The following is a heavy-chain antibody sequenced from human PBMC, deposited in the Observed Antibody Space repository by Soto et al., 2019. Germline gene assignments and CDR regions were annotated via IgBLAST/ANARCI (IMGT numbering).Heavy chain of an antibody. CDR1: GGTFSSYA. J-gene: IGHJ6*02. CDR2: IIPIFGTA. CDR3: ASNIVVVPAALYDYYYGMDV. Sequence: QVQLVQSGAEVKKPGSSVKVSCKSSGGTFSSYAVSWVRHAPVQGLEWMGGIIPIFGTANYAQKFQGSVTITADESTSTAYMELSSLRSEDTAVYYCASNIVVVPAALYDYYYGMDVWGQGSTVTVSS. V-gene: IGHV1-69*01. D-gene: IGHD2-2*01.